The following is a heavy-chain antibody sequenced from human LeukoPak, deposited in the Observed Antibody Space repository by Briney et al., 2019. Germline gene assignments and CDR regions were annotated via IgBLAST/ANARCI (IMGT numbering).Heavy chain of an antibody. Sequence: SVKVSCKVSGYTLTELSMHWVRQAPGKGLEWMGGFDPEDGETIYAQKFQGRVTITADKSTSTAYMELSSLRSEDTAVYYCARASGDLYAFDIWGQGTMVTVSS. J-gene: IGHJ3*02. CDR1: GYTLTELS. CDR3: ARASGDLYAFDI. D-gene: IGHD6-25*01. V-gene: IGHV1-24*01. CDR2: FDPEDGET.